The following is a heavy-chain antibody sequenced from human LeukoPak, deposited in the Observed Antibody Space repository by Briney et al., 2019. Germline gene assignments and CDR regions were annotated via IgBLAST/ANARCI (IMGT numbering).Heavy chain of an antibody. D-gene: IGHD5-18*01. Sequence: PGGSLRLSCAASGFTFSSYEMNWVRQAPGKGLEWVSYISGLGTTIYYADSVKGRFAISRDNAKNSLYLQMNSLRAEDTAVYYCAATGTYPPRGLWSAPVDYWGQGTLVTVSS. CDR2: ISGLGTTI. CDR3: AATGTYPPRGLWSAPVDY. V-gene: IGHV3-48*03. J-gene: IGHJ4*02. CDR1: GFTFSSYE.